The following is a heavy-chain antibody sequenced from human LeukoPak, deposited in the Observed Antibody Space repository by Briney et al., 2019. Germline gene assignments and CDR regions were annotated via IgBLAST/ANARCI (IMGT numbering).Heavy chain of an antibody. CDR3: ARRSPITPTYVAY. CDR2: ICYSGST. Sequence: SETLSLTCTVSGGSISSSSYCWGWIRQPPGKGLEWIGSICYSGSTFYNPSLKSRVTISVDTSTNQFSLKLTSVTAADTAVYYCARRSPITPTYVAYWGQGTPVTVSS. J-gene: IGHJ4*02. CDR1: GGSISSSSYC. V-gene: IGHV4-39*07. D-gene: IGHD1-14*01.